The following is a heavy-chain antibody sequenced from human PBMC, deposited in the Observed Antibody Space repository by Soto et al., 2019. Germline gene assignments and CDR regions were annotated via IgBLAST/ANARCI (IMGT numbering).Heavy chain of an antibody. D-gene: IGHD6-6*01. CDR2: ISGYNGDT. CDR1: GYTFTSYG. J-gene: IGHJ4*02. V-gene: IGHV1-18*01. CDR3: ARDGIAARPTPDY. Sequence: ASVKVSCKASGYTFTSYGINWVRQAPGQGLEWMGWISGYNGDTMYAQKFQGRVTMTTDTSTSTVYMELRSLRSDDTAFYYCARDGIAARPTPDYWGQGTLVTVSS.